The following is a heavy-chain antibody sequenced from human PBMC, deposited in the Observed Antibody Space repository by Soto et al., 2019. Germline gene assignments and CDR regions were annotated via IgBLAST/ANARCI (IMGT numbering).Heavy chain of an antibody. CDR3: AHTKDSSGFLTS. CDR2: IHWNDDK. CDR1: GFSLSAYGVR. V-gene: IGHV2-5*01. D-gene: IGHD3-22*01. J-gene: IGHJ5*02. Sequence: KESGPTLAKPTQTLTLTCSFSGFSLSAYGVRVIWFRQPPGETLEWLALIHWNDDKRYSPYLKSRLTITKDTSKNQVVLTLTNLDPLDTGTYFCAHTKDSSGFLTSWGQGILVTVSS.